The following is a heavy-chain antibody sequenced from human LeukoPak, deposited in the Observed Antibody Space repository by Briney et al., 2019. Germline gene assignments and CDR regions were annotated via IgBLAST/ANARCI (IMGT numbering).Heavy chain of an antibody. J-gene: IGHJ4*02. D-gene: IGHD6-13*01. CDR2: IWYDGTNK. CDR1: GFTFSSFG. Sequence: QPGRSLRLSCAASGFTFSSFGMHWVRQAPGKGLEWVAVIWYDGTNKYYADSVKGRFTISRDNSKNTLYLQMNSLRAEDSAVYYCARDAVSLAAAGTSDYWGQGSLVTVSS. V-gene: IGHV3-33*01. CDR3: ARDAVSLAAAGTSDY.